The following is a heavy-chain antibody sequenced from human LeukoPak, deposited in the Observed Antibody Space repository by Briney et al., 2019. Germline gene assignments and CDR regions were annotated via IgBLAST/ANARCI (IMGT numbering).Heavy chain of an antibody. CDR1: GYTFTTYF. Sequence: ASVKVSCKASGYTFTTYFIHWVRQAPGQGLEWMGVINPSGGSTSYAQNFQGRLTMTRDTCTSTVYMELSSLRSEDTALYYCARPNYYGSESYSFDYWGQGTLVTVSS. CDR3: ARPNYYGSESYSFDY. D-gene: IGHD3-10*01. CDR2: INPSGGST. J-gene: IGHJ4*02. V-gene: IGHV1-46*01.